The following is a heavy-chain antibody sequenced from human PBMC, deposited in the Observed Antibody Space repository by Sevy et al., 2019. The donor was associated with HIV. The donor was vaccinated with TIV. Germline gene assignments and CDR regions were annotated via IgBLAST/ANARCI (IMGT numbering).Heavy chain of an antibody. CDR1: GFTFSIYA. J-gene: IGHJ4*02. V-gene: IGHV3-23*01. CDR2: ISITGGST. CDR3: AKDRVSGTYYTGDFDY. Sequence: GGSLRLSCAASGFTFSIYAMSWVRQAPGKGLEWVSVISITGGSTYYADSVKGRFTISRDNSKNTLYLQMNTLNAEETAVYYCAKDRVSGTYYTGDFDYWGQGTLVTVSS. D-gene: IGHD3-10*01.